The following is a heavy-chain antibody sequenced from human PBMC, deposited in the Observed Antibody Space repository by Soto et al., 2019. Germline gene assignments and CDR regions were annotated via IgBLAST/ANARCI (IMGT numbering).Heavy chain of an antibody. J-gene: IGHJ4*01. CDR1: GFTDSTNF. Sequence: GASLRLSCAASGFTDSTNFISWVRQAPWKGLEWVSVIYTNDDTYYAESVKGRFTISRDNSKYKLYLQMNSLRAEDTAIYYCATRVGSSGRYYFDYWGQGALVPVSS. V-gene: IGHV3-53*01. CDR2: IYTNDDT. D-gene: IGHD3-10*01. CDR3: ATRVGSSGRYYFDY.